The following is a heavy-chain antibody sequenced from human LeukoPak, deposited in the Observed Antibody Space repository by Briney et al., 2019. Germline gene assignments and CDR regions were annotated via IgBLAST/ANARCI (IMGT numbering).Heavy chain of an antibody. J-gene: IGHJ4*02. Sequence: ASVKVSCKASGGTFSSYAISWVRQAPGQGLEWMGRIIPILGIANYAQKFQGRVTISADKSTSTAYMELSSLRSEDTAVYYCARRMRNYYGSGKTFGYWGQGTLVTVSS. CDR3: ARRMRNYYGSGKTFGY. CDR1: GGTFSSYA. D-gene: IGHD3-10*01. CDR2: IIPILGIA. V-gene: IGHV1-69*04.